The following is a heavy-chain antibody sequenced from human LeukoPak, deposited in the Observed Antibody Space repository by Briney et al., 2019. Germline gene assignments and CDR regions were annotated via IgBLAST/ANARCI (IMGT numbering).Heavy chain of an antibody. CDR1: GFTFSNYG. CDR3: ARELNARLWSYIDY. V-gene: IGHV3-33*01. J-gene: IGHJ4*02. Sequence: PGGSLRLSCAASGFTFSNYGMHWVRQAPGKGLEWVAAIWYDGSNKYYADSVKGRFTISRDNPKNTLYLQMNSLRAEDTAVYYCARELNARLWSYIDYWGQGTLVTVSS. D-gene: IGHD5-18*01. CDR2: IWYDGSNK.